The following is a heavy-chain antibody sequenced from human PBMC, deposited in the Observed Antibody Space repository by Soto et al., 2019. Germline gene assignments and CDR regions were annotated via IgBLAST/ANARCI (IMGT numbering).Heavy chain of an antibody. Sequence: SETLSLTCTVSGGSISSSSYYWGWIRQPPGKGLEWIGSIYYSGSTYYNPSLKSRVTISVDTSKNQFSLKLSSVTAADTAVYYCARRYDYIYDYGGQGTLVTVSS. D-gene: IGHD3-22*01. CDR1: GGSISSSSYY. CDR3: ARRYDYIYDY. CDR2: IYYSGST. V-gene: IGHV4-39*01. J-gene: IGHJ4*02.